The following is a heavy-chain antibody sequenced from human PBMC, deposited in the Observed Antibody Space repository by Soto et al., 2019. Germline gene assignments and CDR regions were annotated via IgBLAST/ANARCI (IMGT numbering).Heavy chain of an antibody. CDR1: GFTFSSYA. CDR3: AKDQATYYYDSSGLDY. D-gene: IGHD3-22*01. J-gene: IGHJ4*02. Sequence: VGSLRLSCAASGFTFSSYAMSWVRQAPGKGLEWVSAISGSGGSTYYADSVKGRFTISRDNSKNTLYLQMNSLRAEDTAVYYCAKDQATYYYDSSGLDYWGQGTLVTVSS. CDR2: ISGSGGST. V-gene: IGHV3-23*01.